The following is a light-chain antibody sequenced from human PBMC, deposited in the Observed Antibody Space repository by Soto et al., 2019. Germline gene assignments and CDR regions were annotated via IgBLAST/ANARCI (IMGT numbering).Light chain of an antibody. J-gene: IGLJ2*01. CDR2: EDD. CDR3: YSYAGRSTSV. CDR1: SSDDGSYNL. V-gene: IGLV2-23*01. Sequence: QSALTQPASVSGSPGQSITISCTGTSSDDGSYNLVSWYQQYPGKAPKLTIYEDDERPSGVSNRFSGSKSGNTASLTISGLQAEDEADYYCYSYAGRSTSVFGGGTKLTAL.